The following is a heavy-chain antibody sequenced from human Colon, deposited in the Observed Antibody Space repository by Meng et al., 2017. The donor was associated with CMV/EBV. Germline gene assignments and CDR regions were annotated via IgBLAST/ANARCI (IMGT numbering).Heavy chain of an antibody. CDR3: ARGWPPDF. Sequence: GESLKISCAASGFTFSSYSLNWVRQAPGKGLEWVSSISHTSDTYYADSLKGRFTLSRDNAQNSVYPQMNSLTAEDTAVYYCARGWPPDFWGQGTLVTVSS. D-gene: IGHD6-13*01. V-gene: IGHV3-21*06. J-gene: IGHJ1*01. CDR2: ISHTSDT. CDR1: GFTFSSYS.